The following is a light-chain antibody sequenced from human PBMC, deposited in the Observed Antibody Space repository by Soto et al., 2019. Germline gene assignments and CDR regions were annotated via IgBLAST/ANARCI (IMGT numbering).Light chain of an antibody. CDR1: KSDIGVYDF. V-gene: IGLV2-8*01. Sequence: QSVLTQPPSASGSPGQSVTISCTGTKSDIGVYDFVSWYQHHPGKAPRLIIYEVVQRPSGVPDRFSGSKSGNTASLTVSGLQADDEADYYCASYARTKLFVFGSGTKVTVL. CDR2: EVV. CDR3: ASYARTKLFV. J-gene: IGLJ1*01.